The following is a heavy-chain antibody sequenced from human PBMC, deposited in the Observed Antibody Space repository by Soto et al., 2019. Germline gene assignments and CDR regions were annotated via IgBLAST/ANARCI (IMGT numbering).Heavy chain of an antibody. J-gene: IGHJ4*02. CDR2: IIPILGIA. CDR3: ARGAPPYYYDSSGSEVEY. D-gene: IGHD3-22*01. V-gene: IGHV1-69*04. CDR1: GYTFTSYD. Sequence: GASVKVSCKASGYTFTSYDINWVRQAPGQGLEWMGRIIPILGIANYAQKFQGRVTITADKSTSTAYMELSSLRSEDTAVYYCARGAPPYYYDSSGSEVEYWGQGTLVTVSS.